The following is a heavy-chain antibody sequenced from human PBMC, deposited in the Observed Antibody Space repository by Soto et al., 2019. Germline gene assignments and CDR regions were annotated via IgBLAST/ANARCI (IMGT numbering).Heavy chain of an antibody. CDR2: VSSSGGST. CDR3: AKGAVTGSSLGWFDP. CDR1: GFTFPSYV. V-gene: IGHV3-23*01. J-gene: IGHJ5*02. D-gene: IGHD1-20*01. Sequence: GGSLRLSCEASGFTFPSYVMSWVRQAPGKGPEWVATVSSSGGSTYYADSVKGRFTVSRDNSKTTLYLQLNSLRAEDTAMYYCAKGAVTGSSLGWFDPWGLGTLVTVSS.